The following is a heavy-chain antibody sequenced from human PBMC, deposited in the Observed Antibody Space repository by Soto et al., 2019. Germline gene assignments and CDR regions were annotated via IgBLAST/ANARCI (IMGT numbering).Heavy chain of an antibody. CDR3: ARVASDYINSVDH. V-gene: IGHV3-23*01. J-gene: IGHJ4*02. CDR1: GFTFSSYA. Sequence: EVQLLESGGGLVQPGGSLRLSCAASGFTFSSYAIIWVRQAPGKGLEWVSTISGGGDSTYYADSVKGRFTISRDNSKDTVNLEMNRLRVDDTAVYFCARVASDYINSVDHWGQGILVTVSS. D-gene: IGHD4-4*01. CDR2: ISGGGDST.